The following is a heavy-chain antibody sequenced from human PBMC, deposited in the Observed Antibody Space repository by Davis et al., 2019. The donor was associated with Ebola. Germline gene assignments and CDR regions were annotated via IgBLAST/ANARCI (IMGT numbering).Heavy chain of an antibody. CDR2: IYYSGST. J-gene: IGHJ5*02. Sequence: SQTLSLTCAVSGGSISSVGYSWSWIRQPPGKGLEWIGSIYYSGSTYYNPSLKSRVTISVDTSKNQFSLKLSSVTAADTAVYYCARLTSTVTTSWFDPWGQGTLVTVSS. V-gene: IGHV4-30-2*03. D-gene: IGHD4-17*01. CDR3: ARLTSTVTTSWFDP. CDR1: GGSISSVGYS.